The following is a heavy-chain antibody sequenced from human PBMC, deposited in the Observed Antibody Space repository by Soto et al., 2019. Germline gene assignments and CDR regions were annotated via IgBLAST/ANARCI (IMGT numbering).Heavy chain of an antibody. V-gene: IGHV3-23*01. J-gene: IGHJ2*01. CDR2: ISGGGDAE. CDR3: ARKILGSTTRPNYWYFDL. D-gene: IGHD7-27*01. Sequence: EVQVLESGGGLVQPGGSLRLSCAGSGFTFINYAMNWVRQAPGKGLEWVSSISGGGDAEFFPDSVKGRFTISRDNSKNTVTLQMNSLGVDDTAVYYCARKILGSTTRPNYWYFDLWGRGTLVTVSS. CDR1: GFTFINYA.